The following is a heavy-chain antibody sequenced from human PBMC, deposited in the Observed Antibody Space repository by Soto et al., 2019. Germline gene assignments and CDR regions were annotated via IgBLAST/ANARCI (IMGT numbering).Heavy chain of an antibody. J-gene: IGHJ4*02. CDR1: GGTFSSYA. D-gene: IGHD3-22*01. CDR2: IIPIFGTA. V-gene: IGHV1-69*01. Sequence: QVQLVQSGAEVKKPGSSVKVSCKASGGTFSSYAISWVRQAPGQGLEWMGGIIPIFGTANYAQKFQGRVTINADESTSTAYMELSSLRSEDTAVYYCTRDDSSGYSRNYFDYWVQGTLVTVSS. CDR3: TRDDSSGYSRNYFDY.